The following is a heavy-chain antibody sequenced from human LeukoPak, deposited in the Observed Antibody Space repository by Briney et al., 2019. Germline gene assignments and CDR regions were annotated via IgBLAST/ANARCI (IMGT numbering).Heavy chain of an antibody. Sequence: SETLSLTCTVSGGSISSGGYYWSWIRQPPGKGLEWIGYIYHSGSTNYNPSLKSRVTISVDTSKNQFSLKLSSVAAADTAVYYCARVDVVVVAATNWGQGTLVTVSS. CDR3: ARVDVVVVAATN. J-gene: IGHJ4*02. V-gene: IGHV4-61*08. CDR2: IYHSGST. D-gene: IGHD2-15*01. CDR1: GGSISSGGYY.